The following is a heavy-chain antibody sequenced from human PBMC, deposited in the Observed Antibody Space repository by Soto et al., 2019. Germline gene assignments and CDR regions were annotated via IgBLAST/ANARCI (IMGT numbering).Heavy chain of an antibody. CDR1: GFAFSSFA. V-gene: IGHV3-23*01. CDR2: IGAGSRGT. D-gene: IGHD2-21*02. J-gene: IGHJ4*02. CDR3: VAPRVPVPSIHYFAS. Sequence: GGSLRLSCAASGFAFSSFAMSWVRQAPGKGLEWVSAIGAGSRGTHYAESVEDRFTISRDDSKNTLYLQLHSLTAADNAVYFCVAPRVPVPSIHYFASWGQGTPVPVSS.